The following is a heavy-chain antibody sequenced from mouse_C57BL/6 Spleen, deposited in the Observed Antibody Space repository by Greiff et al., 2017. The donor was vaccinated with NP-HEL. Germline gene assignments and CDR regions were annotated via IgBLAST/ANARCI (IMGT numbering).Heavy chain of an antibody. D-gene: IGHD3-2*02. J-gene: IGHJ4*01. CDR3: ASDSSGYGNAMDY. Sequence: QVQLQQPGAELVKPGASVKMSCKASGYTFTSYWITWVKQRPGQGLEWIGDIYPGSGSTNYNEKFKSKATLTVDTSSSTAYMQLSSLTSEDSAVYYCASDSSGYGNAMDYWGQGTSVTVSS. CDR2: IYPGSGST. CDR1: GYTFTSYW. V-gene: IGHV1-55*01.